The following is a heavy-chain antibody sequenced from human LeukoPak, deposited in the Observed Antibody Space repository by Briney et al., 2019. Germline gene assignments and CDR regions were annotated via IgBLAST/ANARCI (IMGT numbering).Heavy chain of an antibody. CDR2: IRIKANSYAT. J-gene: IGHJ6*02. CDR1: GFTFSGSG. Sequence: PGGSLRLSCAASGFTFSGSGIHWVRQASGKGLEWVGRIRIKANSYATAYAASVKGRFTISRDDSKNTAFLQMNSLKTEDTAVYYCTSSGSGYYYYGMDVWGQGTTVTVSS. V-gene: IGHV3-73*01. D-gene: IGHD3-3*01. CDR3: TSSGSGYYYYGMDV.